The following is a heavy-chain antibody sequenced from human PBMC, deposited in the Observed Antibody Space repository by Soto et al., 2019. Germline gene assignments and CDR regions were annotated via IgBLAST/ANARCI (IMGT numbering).Heavy chain of an antibody. J-gene: IGHJ3*01. CDR3: ARVGRTRATVTTDAFDV. Sequence: QVQLQESGPGLXXXXXXXSLTCTVSGGSXXXYXWSWIRQPAGKRLEXXGRIYASGNTNKNPSLKSRVTMSVDTSKNQFSLRLNSVTAADTAVYYCARVGRTRATVTTDAFDVWGQGTKVTVSS. D-gene: IGHD4-17*01. CDR2: IYASGNT. CDR1: GGSXXXYX. V-gene: IGHV4-4*07.